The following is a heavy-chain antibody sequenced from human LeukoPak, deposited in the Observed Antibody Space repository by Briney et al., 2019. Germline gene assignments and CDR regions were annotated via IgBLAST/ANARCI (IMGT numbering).Heavy chain of an antibody. J-gene: IGHJ4*02. V-gene: IGHV3-74*01. CDR2: INTAGTVT. Sequence: GGSLRLSCAASGSTFSKYWMLWVRQAPGKGLESVSLINTAGTVTTDAASVKGRFTVTRDNADNTMFLQMNSVRDEDTAVYYCATKQWLAPPPDSWGQGTPVTVSS. CDR3: ATKQWLAPPPDS. D-gene: IGHD6-19*01. CDR1: GSTFSKYW.